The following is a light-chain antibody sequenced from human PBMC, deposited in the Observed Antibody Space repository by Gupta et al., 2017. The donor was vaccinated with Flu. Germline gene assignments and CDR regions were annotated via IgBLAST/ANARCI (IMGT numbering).Light chain of an antibody. V-gene: IGKV1-5*03. J-gene: IGKJ5*01. Sequence: PSTLSASVGDRVTIRCRASQNISSWLGWYQQKSGKAPKLLIYKASRLQSGVPSRFSGSGSGTEFTLTIRSLQPDDFATYYCQQYNSDSITFGQGTRLEIK. CDR1: QNISSW. CDR3: QQYNSDSIT. CDR2: KAS.